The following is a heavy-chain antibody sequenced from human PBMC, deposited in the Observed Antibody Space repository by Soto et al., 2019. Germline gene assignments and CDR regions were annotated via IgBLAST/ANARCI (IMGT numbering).Heavy chain of an antibody. Sequence: SETLSLTCTVSSGSIDSGDYYWAWIRQAPGKGLEWIGYIYYSGSTYYNPSLKSRVTISVDTSKNQFSLKLSSMTAADTAVYYCARDELAVAGTEGGYGMDVWGQGTTVTVSS. CDR2: IYYSGST. J-gene: IGHJ6*02. CDR3: ARDELAVAGTEGGYGMDV. CDR1: SGSIDSGDYY. D-gene: IGHD6-19*01. V-gene: IGHV4-30-4*08.